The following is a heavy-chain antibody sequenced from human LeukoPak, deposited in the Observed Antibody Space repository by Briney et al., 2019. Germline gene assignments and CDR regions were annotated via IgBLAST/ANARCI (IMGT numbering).Heavy chain of an antibody. V-gene: IGHV4-59*12. Sequence: SETLSLTCTVSDDSISSYYWIWVRQPPGKGLEWIGYIQHSGSANYNPSLRSRITISVDRSKNQFSLKLSSVTAADTAVYYCARGVNSYYYDSTSLRGGWFDPWGQGTLVTVSS. CDR2: IQHSGSA. D-gene: IGHD3-22*01. J-gene: IGHJ5*02. CDR1: DDSISSYY. CDR3: ARGVNSYYYDSTSLRGGWFDP.